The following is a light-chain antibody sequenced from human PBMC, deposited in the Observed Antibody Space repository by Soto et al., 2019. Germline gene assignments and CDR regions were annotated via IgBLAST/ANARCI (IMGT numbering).Light chain of an antibody. CDR2: AAS. Sequence: DLQMTQSPSSVSAFVGDRVAMTCRASHDIARWLACYQQQPGKAPRLLIYAASSLQSGVPTRFSGSRSGTDFTLTITNLQPEDSAVYYCQQVKGFPLTFGGGTKVDI. CDR1: HDIARW. J-gene: IGKJ4*01. V-gene: IGKV1-12*01. CDR3: QQVKGFPLT.